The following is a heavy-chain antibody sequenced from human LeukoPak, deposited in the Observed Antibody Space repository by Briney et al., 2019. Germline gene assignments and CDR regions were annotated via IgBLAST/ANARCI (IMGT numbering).Heavy chain of an antibody. Sequence: SVKVSCKASGGTFSSYAISWVRQAPGQGLEWMGGIIPIFGTANYAQKFQGRVTITADESTSTAYMELSSLRSEDTAVYYCARAASDYYDSSGYLNWFDPWGQGTLVTVSS. CDR3: ARAASDYYDSSGYLNWFDP. CDR2: IIPIFGTA. V-gene: IGHV1-69*13. J-gene: IGHJ5*02. CDR1: GGTFSSYA. D-gene: IGHD3-22*01.